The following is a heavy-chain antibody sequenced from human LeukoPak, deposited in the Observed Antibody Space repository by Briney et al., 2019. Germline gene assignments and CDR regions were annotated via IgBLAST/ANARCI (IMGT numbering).Heavy chain of an antibody. D-gene: IGHD5-18*01. CDR3: ARDVGGYSYVLGGYGMDV. CDR2: ISYDGSNK. Sequence: GGSLRLSCAASGFTFSSYAMHWVRQAPGKGLEWVAVISYDGSNKYYADSVKGRFTISRDNSKNTLYLQMNGLRAEDTAVYYCARDVGGYSYVLGGYGMDVWGQGTTVTVSS. CDR1: GFTFSSYA. V-gene: IGHV3-30*04. J-gene: IGHJ6*02.